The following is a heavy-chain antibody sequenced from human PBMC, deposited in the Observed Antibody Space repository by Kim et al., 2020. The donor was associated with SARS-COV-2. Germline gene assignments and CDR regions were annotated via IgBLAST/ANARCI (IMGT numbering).Heavy chain of an antibody. CDR2: FDPEDGET. CDR3: ATSTAPPLAGTGWFDP. V-gene: IGHV1-24*01. CDR1: GYTLTELS. D-gene: IGHD6-19*01. Sequence: ASVKVSCKVSGYTLTELSMHWVRQAPGKGLEWMGGFDPEDGETIYAQKFQGRGTMTEDTSTDTAYMELSSLRSEDTAVYYCATSTAPPLAGTGWFDPWGRGNRVSVSS. J-gene: IGHJ5*02.